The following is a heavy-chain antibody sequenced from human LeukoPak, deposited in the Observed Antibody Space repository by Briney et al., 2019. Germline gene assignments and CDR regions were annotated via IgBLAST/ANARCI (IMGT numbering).Heavy chain of an antibody. CDR1: GFTFSSYS. D-gene: IGHD4-17*01. Sequence: GGSLRLSCAPSGFTFSSYSMNWVRQAPGKGLEWVSSISSSSSYIYYADSVKGRFTISRDNAKNSLYLQMNSLRAEDTAVYYCARDQAAMVYGDYVGYFDYWGQGTLVTVSS. CDR2: ISSSSSYI. CDR3: ARDQAAMVYGDYVGYFDY. V-gene: IGHV3-21*01. J-gene: IGHJ4*02.